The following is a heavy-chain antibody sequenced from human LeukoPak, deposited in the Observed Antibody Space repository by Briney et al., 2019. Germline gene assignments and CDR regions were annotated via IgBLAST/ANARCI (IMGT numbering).Heavy chain of an antibody. J-gene: IGHJ4*02. V-gene: IGHV3-11*04. Sequence: GGSLRLSCAASGFTFSDYYMSWIRQAPGKGLEWVSYISSSGSTIYYADSVKGRFTISRDNAKNSLYLQMNSLRAEDTAVYYCASIISDYGDPLSYFDYWGQGTLVTVSS. D-gene: IGHD4-17*01. CDR1: GFTFSDYY. CDR2: ISSSGSTI. CDR3: ASIISDYGDPLSYFDY.